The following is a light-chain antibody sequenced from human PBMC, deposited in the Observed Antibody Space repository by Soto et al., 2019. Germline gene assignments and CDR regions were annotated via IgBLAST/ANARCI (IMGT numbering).Light chain of an antibody. Sequence: QSVLTQPPSASGTPGQRVTISCSGSSSNIGSNSVNWYQQFPGTAPKLLIYSNNQRPSGVPDRFSGSKSGTSASLAISGLQSEYVAYYKWAAANNTLHFPIARVF. V-gene: IGLV1-44*01. CDR3: AAANNTLHFPIARV. CDR1: SSNIGSNS. CDR2: SNN. J-gene: IGLJ3*02.